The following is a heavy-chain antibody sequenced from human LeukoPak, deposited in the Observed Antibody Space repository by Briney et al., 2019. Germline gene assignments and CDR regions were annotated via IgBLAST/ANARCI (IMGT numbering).Heavy chain of an antibody. D-gene: IGHD3-22*01. CDR1: GGSISSGSYY. J-gene: IGHJ4*02. V-gene: IGHV4-61*01. Sequence: PSETLSLTCTVSGGSISSGSYYWGWIRQPPGKGLEWIGYIYYSGSTNYNPSLKSRVTISVDTSKNQFSLKLSSVTAADTAVYYCARAAYDSSGYYPRYWGQGTLVTVSS. CDR2: IYYSGST. CDR3: ARAAYDSSGYYPRY.